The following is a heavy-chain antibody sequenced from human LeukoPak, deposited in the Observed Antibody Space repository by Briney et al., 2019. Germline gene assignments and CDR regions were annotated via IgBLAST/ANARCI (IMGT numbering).Heavy chain of an antibody. CDR3: AKDNVALSMVRGPPPLDY. V-gene: IGHV3-30*18. Sequence: GRSLRLSCAASGFTFSAYGMHWVRQAPGKGLEWVAAISYDGSNKYHADSVKGRFTISRDNPKNTLCLQMNSLRAEDTAVYYCAKDNVALSMVRGPPPLDYWGQGTLVTVSS. D-gene: IGHD3-10*01. CDR2: ISYDGSNK. J-gene: IGHJ4*02. CDR1: GFTFSAYG.